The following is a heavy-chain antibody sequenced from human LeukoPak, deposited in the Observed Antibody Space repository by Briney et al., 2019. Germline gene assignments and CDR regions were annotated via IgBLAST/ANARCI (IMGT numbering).Heavy chain of an antibody. J-gene: IGHJ4*02. V-gene: IGHV4-31*03. D-gene: IGHD1-26*01. Sequence: SETLSLTCTVSGGSISSGGYYWSWIRQHPGKGLEWIGYIYYSGSTYYNPSLKSRVTISVGTSKNQFSLKLSSVTAADTGVYYCARTEGYYSPFDYWGQGTLVTVSS. CDR1: GGSISSGGYY. CDR2: IYYSGST. CDR3: ARTEGYYSPFDY.